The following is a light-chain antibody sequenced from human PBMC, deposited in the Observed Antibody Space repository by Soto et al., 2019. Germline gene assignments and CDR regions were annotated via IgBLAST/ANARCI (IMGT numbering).Light chain of an antibody. CDR1: SSDVGSYNY. CDR2: DVS. V-gene: IGLV2-14*03. CDR3: SSYTSSSTPYV. Sequence: QSALTQPASVSGSPGQSITISCTGTSSDVGSYNYVSWYQHHPGKVPKLMIYDVSSRPSGVSNRFSGSKSGNTASLTISGLQAEDEADYYCSSYTSSSTPYVFGTGTKVTVL. J-gene: IGLJ1*01.